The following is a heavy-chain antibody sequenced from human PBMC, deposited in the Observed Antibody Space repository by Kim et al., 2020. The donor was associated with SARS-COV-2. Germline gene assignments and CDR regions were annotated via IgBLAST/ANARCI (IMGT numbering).Heavy chain of an antibody. CDR1: GGSFSGYY. Sequence: SETLSLTCAVYGGSFSGYYWSWIRQPPGKGLEWIGEINHSGSTNYNPSLKSRVTISVDTSKNQFSLKLSSVTAADTAVYYCARVEYSSSWYDYWGQGTL. V-gene: IGHV4-34*01. CDR2: INHSGST. J-gene: IGHJ4*02. CDR3: ARVEYSSSWYDY. D-gene: IGHD6-13*01.